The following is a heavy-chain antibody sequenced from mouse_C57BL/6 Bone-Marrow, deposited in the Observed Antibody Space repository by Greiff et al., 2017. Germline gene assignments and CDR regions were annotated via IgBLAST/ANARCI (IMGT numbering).Heavy chain of an antibody. Sequence: EVMLVESGGGLVQPGGSLKLSCAASGFTFSDYGMAWVRQAPRKGPEWVAFISNLAYRIYYADTVTGRFTISRENAKNTLYLEMSSLRSEDTAMYYCARRDYYGSFAWFAYWGQGTLVTVSA. CDR2: ISNLAYRI. V-gene: IGHV5-15*01. D-gene: IGHD1-1*01. J-gene: IGHJ3*01. CDR3: ARRDYYGSFAWFAY. CDR1: GFTFSDYG.